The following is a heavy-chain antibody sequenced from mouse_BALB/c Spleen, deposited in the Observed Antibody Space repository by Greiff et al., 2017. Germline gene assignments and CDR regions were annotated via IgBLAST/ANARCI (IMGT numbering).Heavy chain of an antibody. CDR3: TRGYYDYDLDY. J-gene: IGHJ2*01. CDR2: IYPGSGST. Sequence: LQQPGSELVRPGASVKLSCKASGYTFTSYWMHWVKQRHGQGLEWIGNIYPGSGSTNYDEKFKSKGTLTVDTSSSTAYMHLSSLTSEDSAVYYCTRGYYDYDLDYWGQGTTLTVSS. V-gene: IGHV1S22*01. D-gene: IGHD2-4*01. CDR1: GYTFTSYW.